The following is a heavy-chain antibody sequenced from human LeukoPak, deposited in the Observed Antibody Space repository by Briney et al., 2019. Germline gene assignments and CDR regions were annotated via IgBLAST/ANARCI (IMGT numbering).Heavy chain of an antibody. CDR3: AREPHNWNYDYYGMDV. CDR1: GGTFSSYT. V-gene: IGHV1-69*02. CDR2: IIPILGIA. D-gene: IGHD1-20*01. J-gene: IGHJ6*02. Sequence: ASVKVSCKASGGTFSSYTISWVRQAPGQGLEWMGRIIPILGIANYAQKFQGRVTITADKSTSTAYMELSSLRSEDTAVYYCAREPHNWNYDYYGMDVWGQGTTVTASS.